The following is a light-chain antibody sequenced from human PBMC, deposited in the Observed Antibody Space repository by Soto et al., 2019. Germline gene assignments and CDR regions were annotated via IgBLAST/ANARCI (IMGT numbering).Light chain of an antibody. V-gene: IGKV1-39*01. CDR2: GAS. J-gene: IGKJ4*01. CDR3: LQSYRTPLT. CDR1: QTISSW. Sequence: DIPMTQSPSTLSGSVGDRVTITCRASQTISSWLAWYQQKPGKAPNLLIFGASTLQSGVPSRFSGSGSGTDCTLTISSLQPEDVATYYCLQSYRTPLTLGGGTKVDIK.